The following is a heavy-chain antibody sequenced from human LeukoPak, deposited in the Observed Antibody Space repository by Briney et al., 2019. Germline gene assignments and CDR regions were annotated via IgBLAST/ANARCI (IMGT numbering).Heavy chain of an antibody. CDR1: GGTFSSYA. Sequence: ASVRVSCKASGGTFSSYAISWVRQAPGQGLEWMGRIIPILVIANYAQKFQGRVTITADKSTSTAYMELSSLRSEDTAVYYCAREKQQWLVGTFDYWGQGTLVTVSS. D-gene: IGHD6-19*01. CDR3: AREKQQWLVGTFDY. V-gene: IGHV1-69*04. J-gene: IGHJ4*02. CDR2: IIPILVIA.